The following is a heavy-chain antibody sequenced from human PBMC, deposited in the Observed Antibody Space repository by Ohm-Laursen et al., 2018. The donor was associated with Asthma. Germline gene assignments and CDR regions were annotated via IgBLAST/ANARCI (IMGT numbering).Heavy chain of an antibody. CDR2: GGSYYDGGLK. CDR1: GFTFTNYG. V-gene: IGHV3-30*03. J-gene: IGHJ4*02. Sequence: SLRLSCAASGFTFTNYGMHWVRQAPGKGLEWVAVGGSYYDGGLKYYADSVNGRFTVSRDDSKNTLYLQMNSLRPDDTAVYYCARDVMEWYLPAFDFWGQGTLVTVSS. D-gene: IGHD3-3*01. CDR3: ARDVMEWYLPAFDF.